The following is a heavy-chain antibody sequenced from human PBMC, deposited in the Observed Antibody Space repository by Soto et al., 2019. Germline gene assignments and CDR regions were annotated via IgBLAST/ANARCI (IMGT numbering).Heavy chain of an antibody. CDR3: AKDRGLSFSFSGLDV. CDR1: GFTFSDYG. J-gene: IGHJ6*02. V-gene: IGHV3-30*18. D-gene: IGHD3-10*01. CDR2: ISYDGINK. Sequence: QVQLVESGGGVVQPGTSLRLSCQASGFTFSDYGMHWVRQAPGKGLEWVAVISYDGINKYYADSVKGRFTISRDNSNKTAYLEMNSLRAEDTAVYYCAKDRGLSFSFSGLDVWGQGTTVTVSS.